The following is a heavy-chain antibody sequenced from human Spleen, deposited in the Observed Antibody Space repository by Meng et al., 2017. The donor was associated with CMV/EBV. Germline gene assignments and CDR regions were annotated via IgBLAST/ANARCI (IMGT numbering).Heavy chain of an antibody. J-gene: IGHJ4*02. V-gene: IGHV4-34*01. CDR3: ARAPFKSGVFDI. CDR2: INHSGST. Sequence: LTCAVYGESFSGYYWSWIRQPPGKGLEWIGEINHSGSTNYNPSLKSRVTISVDKSKNQFSLKLASVTAADTAVYYCARAPFKSGVFDIWGQGALVTVSS. CDR1: GESFSGYY. D-gene: IGHD3-10*01.